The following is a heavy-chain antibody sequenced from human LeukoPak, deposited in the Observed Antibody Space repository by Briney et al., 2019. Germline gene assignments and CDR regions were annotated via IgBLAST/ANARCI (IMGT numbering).Heavy chain of an antibody. CDR3: ATDLFHY. CDR2: IDPEDAET. V-gene: IGHV1-24*01. J-gene: IGHJ4*02. Sequence: ASVKVSCKVSGYTLAELSMHWVRQAPGKGLEWMGGIDPEDAETIYAQTFQGRVTMTADTSTDTAYMKLRSLRSEDTAVYYCATDLFHYGGQGTLVTVSA. CDR1: GYTLAELS.